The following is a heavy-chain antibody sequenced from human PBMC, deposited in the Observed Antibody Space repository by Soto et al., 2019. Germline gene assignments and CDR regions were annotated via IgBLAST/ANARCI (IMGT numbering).Heavy chain of an antibody. V-gene: IGHV1-69*06. CDR1: GGSLSTNP. D-gene: IGHD2-15*01. J-gene: IGHJ4*02. CDR2: TGSGTGTG. CDR3: ARRDSGGFYRFFDS. Sequence: QVQLVQSGTEVKKPGSSVKVSCKASGGSLSTNPISWVRQAPGQGLEWMGGTGSGTGTGNHAQKFQGRLTITADKSTRTVYMELTNLSSEDTDVYYCARRDSGGFYRFFDSWGQGTLVTVYS.